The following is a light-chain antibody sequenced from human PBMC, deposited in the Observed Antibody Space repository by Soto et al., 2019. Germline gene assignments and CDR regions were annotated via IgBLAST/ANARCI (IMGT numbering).Light chain of an antibody. V-gene: IGLV1-40*01. CDR1: SSNIGAGYD. Sequence: QSVLTQPPSVSGAPGQRVTISCTGSSSNIGAGYDVHWYQQFPGTAPRLLIYANNNRPSGVPDRFSGSKSGTSASLAITGLQADDEAEYYCQSYDSSLSVVFGGGTKVTVL. CDR3: QSYDSSLSVV. CDR2: ANN. J-gene: IGLJ2*01.